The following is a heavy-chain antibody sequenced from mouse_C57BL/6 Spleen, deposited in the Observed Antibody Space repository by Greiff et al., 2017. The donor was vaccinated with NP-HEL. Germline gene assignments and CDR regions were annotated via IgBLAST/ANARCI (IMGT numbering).Heavy chain of an antibody. D-gene: IGHD1-1*01. CDR3: ARSLYGSSPAWFAY. CDR2: IYPGDGDT. V-gene: IGHV1-82*01. J-gene: IGHJ3*01. CDR1: GYAFSSSW. Sequence: VKLQESGPELVKPGASVKISCKASGYAFSSSWMNWVKQRPGKGLEWIGRIYPGDGDTNYNGKFKGKATLTADKSSSTAYMQLSSLTSEDSAVYFCARSLYGSSPAWFAYWGQGTLVTVSA.